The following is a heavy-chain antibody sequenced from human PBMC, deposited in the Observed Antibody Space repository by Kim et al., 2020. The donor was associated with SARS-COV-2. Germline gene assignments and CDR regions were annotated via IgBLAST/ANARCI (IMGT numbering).Heavy chain of an antibody. CDR3: ARGADGIAAHWEYWFDP. J-gene: IGHJ5*02. V-gene: IGHV4-34*01. D-gene: IGHD6-6*01. Sequence: LKSRVTSSVDTSKNQFSLKLSSVTAADTAVYYCARGADGIAAHWEYWFDPWGQGTLVTVSS.